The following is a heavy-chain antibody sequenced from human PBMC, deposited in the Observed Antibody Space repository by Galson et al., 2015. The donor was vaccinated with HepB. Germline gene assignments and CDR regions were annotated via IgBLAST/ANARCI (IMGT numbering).Heavy chain of an antibody. CDR1: GFTFSSYA. CDR2: ISGSGGST. J-gene: IGHJ4*02. D-gene: IGHD3-22*01. CDR3: AKDPPPLYYYDSSGYFDY. V-gene: IGHV3-23*01. Sequence: SLRLSCAASGFTFSSYAMSWVRQAPGKGLEWVSAISGSGGSTYYADSVKGRFTISRDNSKNTLYLQMNSLRAEDTAVYYCAKDPPPLYYYDSSGYFDYWGQGTLVTVSS.